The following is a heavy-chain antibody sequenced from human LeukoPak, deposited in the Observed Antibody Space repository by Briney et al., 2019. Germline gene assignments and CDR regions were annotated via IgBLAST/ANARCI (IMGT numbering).Heavy chain of an antibody. J-gene: IGHJ4*02. CDR2: IHHSGST. Sequence: SETLSLTCAVSGYSISSGYYWGWIRQTPAKGLEWIGSIHHSGSTYYNPSLKSRVTILMDTSKNHFSLKLNSVTAADTAVYYCAGKYYYHSSGYFYVDYWGQGTLVTVSS. CDR3: AGKYYYHSSGYFYVDY. V-gene: IGHV4-38-2*01. D-gene: IGHD3-22*01. CDR1: GYSISSGYY.